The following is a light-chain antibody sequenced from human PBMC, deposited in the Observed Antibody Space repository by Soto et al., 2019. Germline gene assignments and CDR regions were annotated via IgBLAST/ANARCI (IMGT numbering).Light chain of an antibody. V-gene: IGLV2-14*01. CDR1: SSDVGGYNY. CDR2: EVS. CDR3: SSKRSVTPFV. Sequence: QSALTQPASVSGSPGQSISISCTGTSSDVGGYNYVSWYQQHPGKAPKLMIYEVSNRPSGVSNRFSGSKSGNTASLTISGLQAEDESDYYSSSKRSVTPFVFGTGTKLTVL. J-gene: IGLJ1*01.